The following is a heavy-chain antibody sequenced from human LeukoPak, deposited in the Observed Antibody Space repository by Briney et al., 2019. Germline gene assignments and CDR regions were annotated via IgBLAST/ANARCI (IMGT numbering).Heavy chain of an antibody. D-gene: IGHD3-22*01. Sequence: ASVKVSCKASGYTFTSYGISWVRQAPGQGLEWMGWISAYNGNTNYAQKLQGRVTMTTDTSTSTAYMELRSLRSDDTAVYYCAREGPTYYYDSSGYAGDAFDIWGQGTMVTVSS. CDR1: GYTFTSYG. V-gene: IGHV1-18*01. J-gene: IGHJ3*02. CDR2: ISAYNGNT. CDR3: AREGPTYYYDSSGYAGDAFDI.